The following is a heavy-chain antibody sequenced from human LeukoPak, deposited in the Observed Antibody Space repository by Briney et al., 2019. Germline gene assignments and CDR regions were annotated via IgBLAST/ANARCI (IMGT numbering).Heavy chain of an antibody. J-gene: IGHJ4*02. V-gene: IGHV1-18*01. CDR3: ARDQPLYYFDY. CDR2: ISAYNGNT. CDR1: GYTFTSYG. Sequence: GASVKVSCKASGYTFTSYGISWVRQAPGQGLEWMGWISAYNGNTSYAQKLQGRVTTTTDTSTSTAYMELRSLRSDDTAVYYCARDQPLYYFDYWGQGTLVTVSS.